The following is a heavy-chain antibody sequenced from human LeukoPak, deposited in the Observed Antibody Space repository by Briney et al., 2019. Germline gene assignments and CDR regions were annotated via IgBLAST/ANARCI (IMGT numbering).Heavy chain of an antibody. CDR2: ISSSSSYI. D-gene: IGHD1-26*01. CDR1: GFTFSSYS. J-gene: IGHJ4*02. CDR3: ARDRPWEPRDY. Sequence: EGSLRPSCAASGFTFSSYSMNWVRQAPGKGLEWVSSISSSSSYIYYADSVKGRFTISRDNAKNSLYLQMNSLRAEDTAVYYCARDRPWEPRDYWGQGTLVTVSS. V-gene: IGHV3-21*01.